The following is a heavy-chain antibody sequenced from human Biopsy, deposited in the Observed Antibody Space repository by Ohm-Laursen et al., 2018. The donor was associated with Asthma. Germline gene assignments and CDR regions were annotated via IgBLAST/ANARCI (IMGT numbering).Heavy chain of an antibody. V-gene: IGHV3-48*04. CDR2: ISSSSGTI. J-gene: IGHJ4*02. CDR1: GFTFSTYS. D-gene: IGHD3-16*02. Sequence: SLRLSCAASGFTFSTYSMNWVRQAPGKGLEWVSYISSSSGTIYYADSVKGRFTISRDNAKNSLFLQMNSLRAEDTAVYYCARGGSRDLWGTYRYPWDYWGQGTLVTVSS. CDR3: ARGGSRDLWGTYRYPWDY.